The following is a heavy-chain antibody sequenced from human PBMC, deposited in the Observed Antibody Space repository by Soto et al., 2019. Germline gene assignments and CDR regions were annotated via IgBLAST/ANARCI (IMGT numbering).Heavy chain of an antibody. CDR1: GFTFSNYV. J-gene: IGHJ4*02. CDR2: ISGRGGNT. CDR3: AKAGCSGGTCYLYYFDY. D-gene: IGHD2-15*01. Sequence: SGGSLRLSCAASGFTFSNYVMSWVRQAPGKGLEWVSTISGRGGNTYYADSVKGRFTISRDNSRNTLYLQMDSLRVEDSAVYSCAKAGCSGGTCYLYYFDYWGQGALVTVSS. V-gene: IGHV3-23*01.